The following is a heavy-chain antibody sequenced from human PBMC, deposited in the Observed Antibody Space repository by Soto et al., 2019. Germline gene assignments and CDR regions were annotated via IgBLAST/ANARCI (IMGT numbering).Heavy chain of an antibody. CDR3: ARDPDYADGSGYYVSSGNFDS. V-gene: IGHV4-31*03. D-gene: IGHD3-22*01. J-gene: IGHJ4*02. CDR1: GGSISSGGYY. Sequence: SETLSLTCTVSGGSISSGGYYWNWIRQHPGKGLEWIGYTYYSGNTYYNPSLKSRVTMSVDTSKNQFSLRRSSVTAADTAVYYCARDPDYADGSGYYVSSGNFDSWGQGILVTVSS. CDR2: TYYSGNT.